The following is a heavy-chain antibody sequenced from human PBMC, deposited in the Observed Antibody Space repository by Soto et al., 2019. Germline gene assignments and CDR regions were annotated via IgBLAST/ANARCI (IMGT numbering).Heavy chain of an antibody. CDR1: GFTFSSYA. Sequence: QVQLVESGGGVVQPGRSLRLSCAASGFTFSSYAMHWVRQAPGKGLEWVAVISYDGSNKYYADSVKGRFTISRDNPKNTLYLQMNSLRAEDTAVYYCARERTFTMVRGFDYWGQGTLVTVSS. D-gene: IGHD3-10*01. V-gene: IGHV3-30-3*01. CDR2: ISYDGSNK. J-gene: IGHJ4*02. CDR3: ARERTFTMVRGFDY.